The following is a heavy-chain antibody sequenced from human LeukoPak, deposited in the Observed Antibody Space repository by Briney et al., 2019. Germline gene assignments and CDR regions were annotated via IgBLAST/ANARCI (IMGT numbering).Heavy chain of an antibody. Sequence: GGSPRLSCAASGFTFSSYAMTWVRQAPGKGLEWVSTIRANGGGTHYADSVKGRFTISRDNAKNSLYLQMNSLRVEDTAEYYCVRGDSRDYWGQGTLVTVSS. J-gene: IGHJ4*02. D-gene: IGHD3-22*01. CDR2: IRANGGGT. V-gene: IGHV3-23*01. CDR1: GFTFSSYA. CDR3: VRGDSRDY.